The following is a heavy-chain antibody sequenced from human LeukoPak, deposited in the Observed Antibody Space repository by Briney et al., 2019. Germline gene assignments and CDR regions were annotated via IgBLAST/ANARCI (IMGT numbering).Heavy chain of an antibody. J-gene: IGHJ4*02. V-gene: IGHV3-33*01. CDR1: GFTFSSYG. Sequence: PGRSLRLSCAASGFTFSSYGMHWVRQAPGKGLEWVAVIWYDGSNKYYADSVKGRFTISRDNAKNSLYLQMNSLRAEDTAVYYCARDASMADPGPFDYWGQGTLVTVSS. D-gene: IGHD2/OR15-2a*01. CDR2: IWYDGSNK. CDR3: ARDASMADPGPFDY.